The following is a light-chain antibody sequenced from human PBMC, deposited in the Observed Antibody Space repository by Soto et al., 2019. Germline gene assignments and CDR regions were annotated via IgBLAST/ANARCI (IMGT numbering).Light chain of an antibody. CDR2: GAS. Sequence: EIVMTQSPATLSVSPGERATLSCRASQSVSSNLGWYQQKTGQAPRLLIHGASTRAAGIPARFSGSGSGTEFTITISSLQSEDFAVYYCQQYHNWRTFGQGTKVEIK. V-gene: IGKV3-15*01. CDR3: QQYHNWRT. CDR1: QSVSSN. J-gene: IGKJ1*01.